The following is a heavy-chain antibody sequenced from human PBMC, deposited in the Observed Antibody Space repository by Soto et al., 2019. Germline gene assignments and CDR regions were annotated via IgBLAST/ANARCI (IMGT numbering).Heavy chain of an antibody. V-gene: IGHV4-4*07. J-gene: IGHJ4*02. Sequence: QVQLQESGPGLVKPSGILSLSCTVSGVSISNFYWSWIRQPAGKGLEWIGRIYTSGSTNYNPSLKSRVTMSVDTSMNQFSLKVNSVTAADTAVYYCARAPSDYGDYDYWGQGTLVTVSS. CDR2: IYTSGST. CDR1: GVSISNFY. D-gene: IGHD4-17*01. CDR3: ARAPSDYGDYDY.